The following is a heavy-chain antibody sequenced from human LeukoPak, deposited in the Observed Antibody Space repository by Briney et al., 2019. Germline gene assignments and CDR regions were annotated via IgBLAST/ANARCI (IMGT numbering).Heavy chain of an antibody. CDR1: GFTFSSYA. D-gene: IGHD3-3*01. J-gene: IGHJ4*02. CDR3: ARGAKSGSTPFDY. CDR2: ISSNGGST. V-gene: IGHV3-64*01. Sequence: GGSLRLSCAASGFTFSSYAMHWVRQAPGKGLEYVSAISSNGGSTYYANSVKGRFTISRDNSKNTLYLQMGSLRAEDMAVYYCARGAKSGSTPFDYWGQGTLVTVSS.